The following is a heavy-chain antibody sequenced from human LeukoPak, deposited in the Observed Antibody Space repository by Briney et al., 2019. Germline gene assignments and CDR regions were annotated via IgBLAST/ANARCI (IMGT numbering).Heavy chain of an antibody. CDR3: TGGHQLGYAALKGSNYFDY. V-gene: IGHV3-21*01. CDR1: GFPFSGYS. Sequence: GSLRLSCAASGFPFSGYSMNWVRQAPGKGLEWVSSISSSSTYIYYPDSVRGRFTISRDNAKNSLYLQMNSLRAEDTAVYYCTGGHQLGYAALKGSNYFDYGGQGTLVTVSS. J-gene: IGHJ4*02. CDR2: ISSSSTYI. D-gene: IGHD6-13*01.